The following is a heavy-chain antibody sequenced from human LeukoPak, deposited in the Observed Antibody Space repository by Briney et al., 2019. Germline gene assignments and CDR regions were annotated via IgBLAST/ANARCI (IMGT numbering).Heavy chain of an antibody. Sequence: GESLKISCKGSGYSFTNYWIGWVRQVPGKGLEWMGIIYPGDSDTRYSPSFQGQVTISADKSISTAYLQWSSLKASDTAMYYCASIDVTTGSNPLNYWGQGTLVTVSS. CDR3: ASIDVTTGSNPLNY. CDR2: IYPGDSDT. V-gene: IGHV5-51*01. CDR1: GYSFTNYW. D-gene: IGHD4-17*01. J-gene: IGHJ4*02.